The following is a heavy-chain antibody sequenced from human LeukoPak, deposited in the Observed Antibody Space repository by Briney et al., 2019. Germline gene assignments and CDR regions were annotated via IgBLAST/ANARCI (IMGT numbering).Heavy chain of an antibody. CDR2: ISGSGGST. Sequence: PGGSLRLSCAASGFTFSSYAMSWVRQAPGKGLERVSAISGSGGSTYYADSVKGRFTISRDNSKNTLYLQMNSLRAEDTAVYYCAKERNYYGSGTPLDYWGQGTLVTVSS. J-gene: IGHJ4*02. CDR3: AKERNYYGSGTPLDY. D-gene: IGHD3-10*01. V-gene: IGHV3-23*01. CDR1: GFTFSSYA.